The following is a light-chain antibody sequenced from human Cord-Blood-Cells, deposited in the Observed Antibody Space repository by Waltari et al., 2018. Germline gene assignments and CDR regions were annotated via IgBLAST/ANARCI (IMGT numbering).Light chain of an antibody. CDR3: QQYYSTPLT. Sequence: DIVMTQSHDSLAVSLGERATINCKSSQSVLYSSNNKNYLAWYQQKPGQPPKLLIYWASTRESGVPDRFSGSGSGTDFTLTISSLHAEDVSVYYCQQYYSTPLTFGGGTKVEIK. CDR1: QSVLYSSNNKNY. CDR2: WAS. J-gene: IGKJ4*01. V-gene: IGKV4-1*01.